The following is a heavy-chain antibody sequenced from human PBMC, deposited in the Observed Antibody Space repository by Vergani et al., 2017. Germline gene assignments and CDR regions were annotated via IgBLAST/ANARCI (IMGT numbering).Heavy chain of an antibody. D-gene: IGHD6-13*01. CDR3: AGDSSSWQRADY. CDR2: IYYSGST. J-gene: IGHJ4*02. CDR1: GVSITNYY. V-gene: IGHV4-59*01. Sequence: QVRLPESGPGLVKPSETLSLICTVSGVSITNYYWSWVRQPPGKGLEWLGYIYYSGSTNYHPSLKSRLTISVDTSKNQFSLRLSSVTAADTALYYCAGDSSSWQRADYWGQGTLVTVSS.